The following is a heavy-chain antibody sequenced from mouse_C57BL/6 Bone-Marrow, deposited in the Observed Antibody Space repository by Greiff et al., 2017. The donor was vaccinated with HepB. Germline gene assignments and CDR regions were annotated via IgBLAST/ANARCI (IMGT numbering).Heavy chain of an antibody. V-gene: IGHV2-5*01. D-gene: IGHD2-3*01. Sequence: QVQLQQSGPGLVQPSQSLSITCTVSGFSLTSYGVHWVRQSPGKGLEWLGVIWRGGSTDYNAAFMSRLSITKDNSKSQVFFKINSLQADDTAIYYCAKNYGYYPYYAMDYWGQGTSVTVSS. CDR1: GFSLTSYG. CDR2: IWRGGST. J-gene: IGHJ4*01. CDR3: AKNYGYYPYYAMDY.